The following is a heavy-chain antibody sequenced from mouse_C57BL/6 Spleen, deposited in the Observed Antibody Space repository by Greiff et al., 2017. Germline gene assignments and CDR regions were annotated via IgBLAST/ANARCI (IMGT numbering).Heavy chain of an antibody. Sequence: VQGVESGPGLVQPSQSLSITCTVSGFSLTSYGVHWVRQSPGKGLEWLGVIWRGGSTDYNAAFMSRLSITKDNSKSQVFFKMNSLQADDTAIYYCAKTAYYSTTGYAMDYWGQGTSVTVSS. V-gene: IGHV2-5*01. CDR3: AKTAYYSTTGYAMDY. CDR1: GFSLTSYG. D-gene: IGHD2-5*01. CDR2: IWRGGST. J-gene: IGHJ4*01.